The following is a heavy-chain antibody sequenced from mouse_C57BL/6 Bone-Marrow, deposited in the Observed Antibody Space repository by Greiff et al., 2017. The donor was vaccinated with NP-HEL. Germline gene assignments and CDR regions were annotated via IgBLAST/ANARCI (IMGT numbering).Heavy chain of an antibody. J-gene: IGHJ2*01. CDR1: GYTFTSYW. V-gene: IGHV1-50*01. Sequence: QVQLQQPGAGIVKPGASVKLSCKASGYTFTSYWMQWVKQRPGQGLEWIGEIDPSDSYTNYNQKFKGKATLPVDTSSTTASMQLRRLTSEDAAVYYCARRNSGYWGQGATLTVSS. CDR2: IDPSDSYT. CDR3: ARRNSGY.